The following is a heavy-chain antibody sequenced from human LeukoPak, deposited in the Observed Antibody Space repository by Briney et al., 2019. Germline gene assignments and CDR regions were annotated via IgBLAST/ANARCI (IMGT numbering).Heavy chain of an antibody. Sequence: SETLSLTCTVSGGSISSGSYFWSWIRQPAGKGLEWIGRIYTSGSTNYNPSLKSRVTISPDTSKNQFSLKLSSVAAADTAVYYCARELAGYGKLDYWGQGILVTVSS. CDR2: IYTSGST. CDR1: GGSISSGSYF. CDR3: ARELAGYGKLDY. V-gene: IGHV4-61*02. D-gene: IGHD5-12*01. J-gene: IGHJ4*02.